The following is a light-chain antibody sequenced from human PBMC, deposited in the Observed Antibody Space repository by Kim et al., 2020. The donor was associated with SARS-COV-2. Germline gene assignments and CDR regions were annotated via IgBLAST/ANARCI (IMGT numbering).Light chain of an antibody. Sequence: PGESIPMSCPGTRSDVGGYNYVSWYQQHPGTALKLMIYDVSTRPSGVSNRFSGSKSGNTASLTISGLQAEDEADYYCSSYTSSSVVFGGGTQLTVL. CDR2: DVS. CDR3: SSYTSSSVV. V-gene: IGLV2-14*03. J-gene: IGLJ2*01. CDR1: RSDVGGYNY.